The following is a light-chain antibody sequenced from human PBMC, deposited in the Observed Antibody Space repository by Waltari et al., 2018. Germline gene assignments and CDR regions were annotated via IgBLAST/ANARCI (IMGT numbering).Light chain of an antibody. V-gene: IGKV3-20*01. CDR1: QSVRNDF. Sequence: EIVLTQSPGTLSLSPGDRATLSCRASQSVRNDFLAWYQQKPGQAPRLFISAASRRASGLPDRCSASGSGTDFSLTISGLEPEDFAVYYCHQYGSSPLTFGQGTRLEIK. CDR2: AAS. J-gene: IGKJ5*01. CDR3: HQYGSSPLT.